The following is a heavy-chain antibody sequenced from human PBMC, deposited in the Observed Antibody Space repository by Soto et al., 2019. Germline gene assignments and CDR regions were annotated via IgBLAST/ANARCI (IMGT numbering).Heavy chain of an antibody. CDR2: IYWDDDK. CDR1: GFSLSTSGVG. Sequence: QITLKESGPTLVKPTQTLTLTCTFSGFSLSTSGVGVGWIRQPPGKALEWLALIYWDDDKRYSPSLKSRLTTTKDTCKNQVVLTMTTMDPVDTASYYGAHRRGGIWCGEYRVDPGGQGTRVTVSS. D-gene: IGHD3-10*01. V-gene: IGHV2-5*02. J-gene: IGHJ5*02. CDR3: AHRRGGIWCGEYRVDP.